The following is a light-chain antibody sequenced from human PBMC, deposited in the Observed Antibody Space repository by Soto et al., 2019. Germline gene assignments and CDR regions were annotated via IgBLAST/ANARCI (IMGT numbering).Light chain of an antibody. V-gene: IGKV1-5*01. CDR3: QQYNSYSGT. CDR1: QSISSW. Sequence: DIQMTQSPSTLSASVGDRVTITCRASQSISSWLAWYQQKPGKAPKLLIYDASGLESGVPSRFSGSGSGTEFTLTIRSLQPDDFATYYCQQYNSYSGTFGQGTKVEIK. J-gene: IGKJ1*01. CDR2: DAS.